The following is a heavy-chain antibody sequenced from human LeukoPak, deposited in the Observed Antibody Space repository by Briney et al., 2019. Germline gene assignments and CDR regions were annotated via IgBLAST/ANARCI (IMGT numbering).Heavy chain of an antibody. J-gene: IGHJ6*03. V-gene: IGHV3-7*01. CDR3: ARAVFGGTGYYYYMDV. CDR2: IKRDGSEK. CDR1: GFSFTTYG. D-gene: IGHD3-3*01. Sequence: GGSLRLSCAASGFSFTTYGMSWVRQAPGRGLEWVANIKRDGSEKYYVDSVKGRFTISRDNAKNSLYLQMNSLRAEDTAVYYCARAVFGGTGYYYYMDVWGKGTTVTVSS.